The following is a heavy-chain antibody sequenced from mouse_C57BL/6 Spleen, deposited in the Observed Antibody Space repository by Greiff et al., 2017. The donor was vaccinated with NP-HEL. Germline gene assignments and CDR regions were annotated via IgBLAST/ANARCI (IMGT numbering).Heavy chain of an antibody. CDR2: IDPSDSYT. D-gene: IGHD1-1*01. Sequence: QVQLQQPGAELVMPGASVKLSCKASGYTFTSYWMHWVKQRPGQGLEWIGEIDPSDSYTNYNQKFKGKSTLTVDKSSSTAYMQLSSLTSEDSVVYYCARGGTTVVAPHWYFDVWGTGTTVTVSS. CDR3: ARGGTTVVAPHWYFDV. CDR1: GYTFTSYW. J-gene: IGHJ1*03. V-gene: IGHV1-69*01.